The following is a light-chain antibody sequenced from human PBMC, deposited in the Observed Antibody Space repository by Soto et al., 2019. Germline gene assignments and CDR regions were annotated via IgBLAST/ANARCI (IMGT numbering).Light chain of an antibody. V-gene: IGLV2-14*01. CDR2: EVS. Sequence: QSALTQPASVSGSPGQSITISCTGTSSDVGGYNYVSWYQQHPGKAPKLMIYEVSNRPSGVSNRFSGSKSGNTASLTISGLQAEDEPDYYCSSYTSNSTRVFGGGTKLTVL. J-gene: IGLJ3*02. CDR1: SSDVGGYNY. CDR3: SSYTSNSTRV.